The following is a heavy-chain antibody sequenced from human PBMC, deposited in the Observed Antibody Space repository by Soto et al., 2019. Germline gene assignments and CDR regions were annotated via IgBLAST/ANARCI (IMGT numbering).Heavy chain of an antibody. CDR2: INHSGST. CDR1: GGSFSGYY. D-gene: IGHD6-6*01. V-gene: IGHV4-34*01. Sequence: SETLSLTCAVYGGSFSGYYWSWIRQPPGKGLEWIGEINHSGSTNYNPSLKSRVTISVDTSKNQFSLKLSSVTAAETAVYYCARGRRLIAARGRFDYWGQGTLVTVSS. J-gene: IGHJ4*02. CDR3: ARGRRLIAARGRFDY.